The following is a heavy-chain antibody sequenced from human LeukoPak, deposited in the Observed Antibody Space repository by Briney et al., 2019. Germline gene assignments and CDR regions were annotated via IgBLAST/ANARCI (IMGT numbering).Heavy chain of an antibody. CDR1: GYTFTSYY. J-gene: IGHJ4*02. V-gene: IGHV1-46*01. CDR3: ASGFYCSGGSCYSGLDY. Sequence: ASVTVSCTASGYTFTSYYMHWVRQAPGQGLEWMGIINPSGGSTSYAQKFQGRVTMTRDTSTSTVYMELSSLRSEDTAVYYCASGFYCSGGSCYSGLDYWGQGTLVTVSS. CDR2: INPSGGST. D-gene: IGHD2-15*01.